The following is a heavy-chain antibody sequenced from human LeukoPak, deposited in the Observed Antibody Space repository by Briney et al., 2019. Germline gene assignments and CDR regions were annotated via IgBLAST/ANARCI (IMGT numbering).Heavy chain of an antibody. CDR3: AKSLSGSWYNWFDP. CDR2: ISGSGGST. D-gene: IGHD3-10*01. V-gene: IGHV3-23*01. Sequence: GGSLRLSCAASGFTFSSYAMSWVRQAPGKGLEWVSAISGSGGSTYYADSVRGRFTISRDNSKNTLYLQMNSLRAEDTAVYYCAKSLSGSWYNWFDPWGQGTLVTVSS. CDR1: GFTFSSYA. J-gene: IGHJ5*02.